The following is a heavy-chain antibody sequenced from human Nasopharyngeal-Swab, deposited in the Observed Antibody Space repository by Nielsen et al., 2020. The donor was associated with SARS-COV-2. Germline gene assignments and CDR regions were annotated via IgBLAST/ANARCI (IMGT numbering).Heavy chain of an antibody. CDR3: AKDRGSSGYYYGMDV. Sequence: WIRQPPGRGLEWVAVISYDGSNKYYADSVKGRFTISRDNSKNTLYLQMNSLRAEDTAVYYYAKDRGSSGYYYGMDVWGQGTTVTVSS. J-gene: IGHJ6*02. CDR2: ISYDGSNK. D-gene: IGHD6-13*01. V-gene: IGHV3-30*18.